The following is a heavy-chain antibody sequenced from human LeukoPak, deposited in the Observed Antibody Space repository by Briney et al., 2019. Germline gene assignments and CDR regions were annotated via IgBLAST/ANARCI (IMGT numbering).Heavy chain of an antibody. V-gene: IGHV4-39*01. D-gene: IGHD5-18*01. CDR1: GGSISTSGYY. CDR3: ARLTGILRRAYSYGPGGYFDL. J-gene: IGHJ2*01. CDR2: ISYSGST. Sequence: SETLSLTCTVSGGSISTSGYYWGWIRQPPGKGLEWVGSISYSGSTYYNPSLKSRVTISVDTSKNQFSLKLSSVTAADTAVYYCARLTGILRRAYSYGPGGYFDLWGRGTLVTVSS.